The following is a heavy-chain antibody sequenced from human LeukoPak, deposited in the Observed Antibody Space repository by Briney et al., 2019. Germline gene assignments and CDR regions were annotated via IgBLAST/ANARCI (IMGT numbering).Heavy chain of an antibody. J-gene: IGHJ6*02. CDR2: MNPNSGNT. D-gene: IGHD6-13*01. CDR3: ARVGGMYSSNNYYGMDV. CDR1: GYTFTSYD. Sequence: ASVKVSCKASGYTFTSYDINWVRQATGQGLEWMGWMNPNSGNTGYAQKFQGRVTMTRNTSISTAYMELSSLRSEDTAVYYCARVGGMYSSNNYYGMDVWGQGTTVTVSS. V-gene: IGHV1-8*01.